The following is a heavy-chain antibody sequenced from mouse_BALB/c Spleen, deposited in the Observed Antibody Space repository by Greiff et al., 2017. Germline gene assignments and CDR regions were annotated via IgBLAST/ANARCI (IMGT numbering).Heavy chain of an antibody. D-gene: IGHD3-3*01. CDR1: GFTFSSYA. Sequence: EVQGVESGGGLVKPGGSLKLSCAASGFTFSSYAMSWVRQTPEKRLEWVASISSGGSTYYPDSVKGRFTISRDNARNILYLQMSSLRSEDTAMYYCARGEGGGLDYFDYWGQGTTLTVSS. J-gene: IGHJ2*01. CDR2: ISSGGST. V-gene: IGHV5-6-5*01. CDR3: ARGEGGGLDYFDY.